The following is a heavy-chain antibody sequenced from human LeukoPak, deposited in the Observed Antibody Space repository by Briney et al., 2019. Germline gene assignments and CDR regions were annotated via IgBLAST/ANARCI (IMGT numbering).Heavy chain of an antibody. J-gene: IGHJ6*02. CDR2: ISAYNGNT. V-gene: IGHV1-18*01. Sequence: ASVKVSCKASGYTFTGYGISWVRQAPGQGLERMGWISAYNGNTNYAQKLQGRVTMTTDTSTSTAYMELRSLRSDDTAVYYCARDHNQWLVRYYYYGMDVWGQGTTVTVSS. CDR1: GYTFTGYG. CDR3: ARDHNQWLVRYYYYGMDV. D-gene: IGHD6-19*01.